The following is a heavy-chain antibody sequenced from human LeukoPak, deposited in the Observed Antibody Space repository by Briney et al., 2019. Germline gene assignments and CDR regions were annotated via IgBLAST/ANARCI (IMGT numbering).Heavy chain of an antibody. J-gene: IGHJ4*02. CDR1: GFTFSKAW. CDR2: IKSKTDGGTT. D-gene: IGHD1-26*01. V-gene: IGHV3-15*01. CDR3: TTDGVGVEGATYDN. Sequence: PGGSLRLSCAVSGFTFSKAWMSWVRQAPGKGLEWVGRIKSKTDGGTTNNAAPVKGRFTISRDDSKNTLYLQMNRLKTEDTAVYYCTTDGVGVEGATYDNWGQGTLVSVSS.